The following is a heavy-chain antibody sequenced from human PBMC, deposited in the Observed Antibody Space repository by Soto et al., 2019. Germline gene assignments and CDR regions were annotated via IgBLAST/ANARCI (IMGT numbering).Heavy chain of an antibody. D-gene: IGHD3-22*01. CDR1: GFTVSSYA. Sequence: EVQLLESGGGLVQPGGSLRLSCAASGFTVSSYAMSWVRQAPGKGLEWVSAISGSGCSTYYADSVKGRFTISRDTSKTTRYLQMNSLRAEDTAVYYCAKVKMYYYDSSGYRFFDYWGQGTLVTVSS. J-gene: IGHJ4*02. CDR3: AKVKMYYYDSSGYRFFDY. V-gene: IGHV3-23*01. CDR2: ISGSGCST.